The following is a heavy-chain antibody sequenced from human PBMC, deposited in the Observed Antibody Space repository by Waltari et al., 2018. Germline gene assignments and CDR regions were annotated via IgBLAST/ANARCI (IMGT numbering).Heavy chain of an antibody. CDR2: INPNSGYT. J-gene: IGHJ6*02. CDR1: GYTFIGYH. CDR3: ARRRDGYDDYYYYSGMDV. Sequence: QVQLEQSGAELKKPGASVKVSCKASGYTFIGYHIHWVRQAPGQGFEWMGRINPNSGYTNYAQRLHGRVTMTRDTSISTAYMELSGLRSDDTAVYYCARRRDGYDDYYYYSGMDVWGQGTTVTVSS. V-gene: IGHV1-2*06. D-gene: IGHD5-12*01.